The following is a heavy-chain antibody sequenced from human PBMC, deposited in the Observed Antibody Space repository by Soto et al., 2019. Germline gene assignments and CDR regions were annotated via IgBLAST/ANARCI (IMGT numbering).Heavy chain of an antibody. CDR3: AKGRIGFSDLDAFDI. V-gene: IGHV3-23*01. Sequence: GGSLRLSCAASGFTFSSYAMNWVRQAPGKGLEWVSAISGSGGNTYYADSVKGRFSISRDNSKNTLYLQMNSLRAEDTAVYYCAKGRIGFSDLDAFDIWGQGTMVTVSS. CDR2: ISGSGGNT. J-gene: IGHJ3*02. D-gene: IGHD3-3*01. CDR1: GFTFSSYA.